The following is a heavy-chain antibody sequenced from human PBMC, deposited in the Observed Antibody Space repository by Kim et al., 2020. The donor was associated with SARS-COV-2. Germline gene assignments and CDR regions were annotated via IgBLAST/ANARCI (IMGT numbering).Heavy chain of an antibody. CDR1: GFTFSSYS. J-gene: IGHJ6*02. CDR3: ASNGAAAGLYYYYGMDV. Sequence: GGSLRLSCAASGFTFSSYSMNWVRQAPGKGLEWVSYISSSSSTIYYADSVKGRFTISRDNAKNSLYLQMNSLRDEDTAVYYCASNGAAAGLYYYYGMDVWAQGPAVTVSS. CDR2: ISSSSSTI. V-gene: IGHV3-48*02. D-gene: IGHD6-13*01.